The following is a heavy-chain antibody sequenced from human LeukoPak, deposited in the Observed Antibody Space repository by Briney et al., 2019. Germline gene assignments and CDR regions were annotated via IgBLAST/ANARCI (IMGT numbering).Heavy chain of an antibody. CDR1: GYTFTVYY. CDR2: INPNSGGT. Sequence: ASVKVSCKASGYTFTVYYMHWVRQAPGQGLEWMGWINPNSGGTNYAQKFQGWVTMTRDTSISTAYMELSRLRSDDTAVYYCARWGGATLDDYFDYWGQGTLVTVSS. CDR3: ARWGGATLDDYFDY. D-gene: IGHD1-26*01. V-gene: IGHV1-2*04. J-gene: IGHJ4*02.